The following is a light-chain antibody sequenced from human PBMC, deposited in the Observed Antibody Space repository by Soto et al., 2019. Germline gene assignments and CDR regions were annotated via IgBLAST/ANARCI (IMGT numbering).Light chain of an antibody. CDR3: QQFGSSPRT. CDR1: QSVGNN. Sequence: EVVLTHSPATLSVSPCERATLSFRTSQSVGNNLAWYQQKPGQAPRLLMYGASRRPTGIPDRFSGSGSGTDFTLTISRLEPEDFAVYYCQQFGSSPRTFGQGTKV. V-gene: IGKV3-20*01. CDR2: GAS. J-gene: IGKJ1*01.